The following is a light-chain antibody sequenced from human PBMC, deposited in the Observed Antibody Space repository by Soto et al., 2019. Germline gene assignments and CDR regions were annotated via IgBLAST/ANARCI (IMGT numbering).Light chain of an antibody. V-gene: IGLV2-14*01. CDR3: SSYRSSSIVV. J-gene: IGLJ2*01. CDR2: EVS. Sequence: SALTPPASVSGSPGQSITISCTGTSSDVGGYNYVSWYQQHPGKAPKLMIYEVSNRPSGVSNRFSGSKSGNTASLTISGLQVEDEADYYCSSYRSSSIVVFGGGTKLTVL. CDR1: SSDVGGYNY.